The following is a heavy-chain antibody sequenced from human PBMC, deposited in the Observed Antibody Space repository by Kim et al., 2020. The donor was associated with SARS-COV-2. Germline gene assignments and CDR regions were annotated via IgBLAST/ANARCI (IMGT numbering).Heavy chain of an antibody. J-gene: IGHJ2*01. CDR3: ARDALPWELRRSKDSSYWYFDL. D-gene: IGHD1-26*01. CDR1: GGSISSYY. Sequence: SETLSLTCTVSGGSISSYYWSWIRQPPGKGLEWIGYIYYSGSTNYNPSLKSRVTISVDTSKNQFSLKLSSVTAADTAVYYCARDALPWELRRSKDSSYWYFDLWGRGTLVTVSS. V-gene: IGHV4-59*01. CDR2: IYYSGST.